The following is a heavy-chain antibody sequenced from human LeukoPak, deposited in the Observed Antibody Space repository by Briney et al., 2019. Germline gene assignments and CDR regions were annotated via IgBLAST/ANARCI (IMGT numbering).Heavy chain of an antibody. Sequence: QPGGSLRLSCAASGFTFSSYWMHWVRQAPGKGLVWVSRNGTTTNYADSVKGRFTISRDNAKNTLYLQVNSLRAEDTAVYYCGRDLMSGYWGQGTLVTVSS. V-gene: IGHV3-74*01. CDR1: GFTFSSYW. CDR2: NGTTT. D-gene: IGHD3-3*01. J-gene: IGHJ4*02. CDR3: GRDLMSGY.